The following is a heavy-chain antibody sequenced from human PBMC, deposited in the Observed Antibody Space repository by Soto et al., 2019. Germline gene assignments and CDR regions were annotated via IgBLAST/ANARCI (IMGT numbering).Heavy chain of an antibody. CDR2: IKQDGSKK. J-gene: IGHJ6*02. V-gene: IGHV3-7*01. CDR3: ARDLWAVLRYFDWTNYYYYGMDV. Sequence: EVQLVESGGGLVQPGGSLRLSCAASGFTFSSYWMSWVRQAPGKGLEGVANIKQDGSKKYYVDSVKGRFTISSDNAKNSLYLQMNSLRAEDTAVYYCARDLWAVLRYFDWTNYYYYGMDVWGQGTTVTVSS. CDR1: GFTFSSYW. D-gene: IGHD3-9*01.